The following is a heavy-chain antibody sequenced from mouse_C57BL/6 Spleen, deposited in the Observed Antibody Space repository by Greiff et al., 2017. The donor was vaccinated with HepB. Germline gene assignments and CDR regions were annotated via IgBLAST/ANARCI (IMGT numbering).Heavy chain of an antibody. D-gene: IGHD2-4*01. CDR2: ISSGGSYT. V-gene: IGHV5-6*01. CDR3: ARPYYDYDRYAMDY. CDR1: GFTFSSYG. Sequence: EVQGVESGGDLVKPGGSLKLSCAASGFTFSSYGMSWVRQTPDKRLEWVATISSGGSYTYYPDSVKGRFTISRDNAKNTLYLQMSSLKSEDTAMYYCARPYYDYDRYAMDYWGQGTSVTVSS. J-gene: IGHJ4*01.